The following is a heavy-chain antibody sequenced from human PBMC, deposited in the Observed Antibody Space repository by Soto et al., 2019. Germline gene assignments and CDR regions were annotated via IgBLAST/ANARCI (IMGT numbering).Heavy chain of an antibody. CDR3: ASRHCSGGNCYNPGFHX. CDR1: GGSISSLSYY. CDR2: IFFTGNT. V-gene: IGHV4-39*02. J-gene: IGHJ4*02. Sequence: SETLSLTFAVSGGSISSLSYYWGWIRQPPGKGLGLIGSIFFTGNTYYNPSLESRVAISVDTSMNHFSLTVNSVTAADTAVYYCASRHCSGGNCYNPGFHXWGQGTLFTVSX. D-gene: IGHD2-15*01.